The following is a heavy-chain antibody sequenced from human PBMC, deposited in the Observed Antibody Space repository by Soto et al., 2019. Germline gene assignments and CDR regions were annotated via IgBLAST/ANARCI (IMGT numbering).Heavy chain of an antibody. CDR1: RFPCCSYS. J-gene: IGHJ6*02. Sequence: GGSIRFCCAASRFPCCSYSMSWVCQSPWKGVESVSVIGAIXGSTYYADSVKCRFTISRDNSKNTLYLKMNSLRAEDTAIYYCAKATKRSLYYYYGMDVRGQGPTVTVSS. CDR3: AKATKRSLYYYYGMDV. D-gene: IGHD6-25*01. V-gene: IGHV3-23*01. CDR2: IGAIXGST.